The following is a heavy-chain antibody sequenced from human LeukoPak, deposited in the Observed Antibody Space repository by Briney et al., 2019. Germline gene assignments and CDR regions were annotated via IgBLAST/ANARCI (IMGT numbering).Heavy chain of an antibody. CDR3: ATVRRTSPNWFDP. CDR2: VDPEDGET. J-gene: IGHJ5*02. Sequence: ASVKVSCKVSGYTFTDYYMHWVQQAPGKGLEWMGLVDPEDGETIYAEKFQGRVTITAVTSTDTAYMELSSLRSEDTAVYYCATVRRTSPNWFDPWGQGTLVTVSS. CDR1: GYTFTDYY. D-gene: IGHD1-14*01. V-gene: IGHV1-69-2*01.